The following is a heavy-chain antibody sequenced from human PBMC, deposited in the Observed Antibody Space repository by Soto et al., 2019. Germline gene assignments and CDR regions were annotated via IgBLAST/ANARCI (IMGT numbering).Heavy chain of an antibody. J-gene: IGHJ3*02. V-gene: IGHV4-59*01. CDR3: ARDNSWAFDI. CDR2: IYYSGST. CDR1: GGSISSYY. Sequence: SETLSLTCTVSGGSISSYYWSWIRQPPGKGLEWIGYIYYSGSTNYNPSLKSRVTISVDTSKNQFSLKLSSVTAADTAVYYCARDNSWAFDIWGQGTMVTVSS.